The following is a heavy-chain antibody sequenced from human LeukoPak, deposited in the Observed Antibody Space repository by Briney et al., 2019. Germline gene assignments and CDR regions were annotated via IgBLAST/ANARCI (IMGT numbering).Heavy chain of an antibody. CDR3: ARGIAAAGVDY. CDR2: IIPILGIA. J-gene: IGHJ4*02. V-gene: IGHV1-69*04. D-gene: IGHD6-13*01. CDR1: GGTFSSYA. Sequence: SVKVSCKASGGTFSSYAISWVRQAPGQGLEWMGRIIPILGIANYAQKFQGGVTITADKSTSTAYMELSSLRSEGTAVYYCARGIAAAGVDYWGQGTLATVSS.